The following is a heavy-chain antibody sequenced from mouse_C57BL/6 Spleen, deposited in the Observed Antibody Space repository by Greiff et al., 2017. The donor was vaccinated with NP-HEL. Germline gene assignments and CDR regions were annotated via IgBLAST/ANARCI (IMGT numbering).Heavy chain of an antibody. CDR2: IYPGNSDT. Sequence: EVQLQQSETVLARPGASVKMSCKTSGYTFTSYWMHWVKQRPGQGLEWIGAIYPGNSDTSYNQKFKGKAKLTAVTSASTAYMELSSLTNEDSAVYYCTRYGSSTWYFDVWGTGTTVTVSS. V-gene: IGHV1-5*01. D-gene: IGHD1-1*01. CDR3: TRYGSSTWYFDV. CDR1: GYTFTSYW. J-gene: IGHJ1*03.